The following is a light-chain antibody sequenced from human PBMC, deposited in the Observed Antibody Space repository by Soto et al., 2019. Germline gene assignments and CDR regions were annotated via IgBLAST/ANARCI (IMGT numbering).Light chain of an antibody. CDR2: GAS. V-gene: IGKV3-15*01. J-gene: IGKJ1*01. CDR3: QQFHNWPRT. Sequence: IVMTQSPATMSVSQGERATLSCRASQSMGSNVAWYQQKPGQAPRLLIYGASTRAAGIPARFSGSGSGTEFTLTITSLQSEDFAVYYCQQFHNWPRTFGQGTKVDI. CDR1: QSMGSN.